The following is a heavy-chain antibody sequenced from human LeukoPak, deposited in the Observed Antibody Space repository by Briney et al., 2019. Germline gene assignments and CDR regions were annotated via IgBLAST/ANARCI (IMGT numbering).Heavy chain of an antibody. V-gene: IGHV1-2*02. CDR2: INPNSGGT. D-gene: IGHD3-22*01. CDR3: ARDPYYDSSGYYPFDY. CDR1: GYTFTGYY. Sequence: GASVKVSCKASGYTFTGYYMHWVRQAPGQGLEWMGWINPNSGGTNYARKFQGRVTMTRDTSISTAYMELSRLRSDDTAVYYCARDPYYDSSGYYPFDYWGQGTLVTVSS. J-gene: IGHJ4*02.